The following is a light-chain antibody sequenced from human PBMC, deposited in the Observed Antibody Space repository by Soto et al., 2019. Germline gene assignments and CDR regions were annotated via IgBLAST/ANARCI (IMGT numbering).Light chain of an antibody. CDR2: SNN. CDR3: AVWDDSLNGVL. J-gene: IGLJ2*01. V-gene: IGLV1-44*01. Sequence: QSVLTQPPSASGTPGQRVTISCSGSSSNIGSNTVNWYQQLPGTAPKLLIYSNNQRPSGVPDRFFGSKSGTSASLAISGLQSEDVADYYCAVWDDSLNGVLFGGGTKLTVL. CDR1: SSNIGSNT.